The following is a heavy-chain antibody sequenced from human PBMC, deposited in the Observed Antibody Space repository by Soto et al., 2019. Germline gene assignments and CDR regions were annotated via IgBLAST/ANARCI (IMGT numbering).Heavy chain of an antibody. J-gene: IGHJ6*02. V-gene: IGHV1-69*06. CDR2: IIPIFGTA. CDR3: ARVNDFTYYYYGMDV. D-gene: IGHD3-3*01. CDR1: GGTFSSYA. Sequence: SVKVSCKASGGTFSSYAISWVRQAPGQGLEWMGGIIPIFGTANYAQKFQGRVTITADKSTSTAYMVLSSLRSEDTAVYYCARVNDFTYYYYGMDVWGQGTTVTVSS.